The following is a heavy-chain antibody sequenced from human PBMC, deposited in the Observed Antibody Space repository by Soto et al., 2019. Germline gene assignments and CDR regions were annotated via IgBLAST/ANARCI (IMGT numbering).Heavy chain of an antibody. CDR1: GYDFTAYD. CDR2: MNPINGAT. D-gene: IGHD6-13*01. J-gene: IGHJ6*02. Sequence: SVKVSCKACGYDFTAYDINWVRQASGQGLEWMGWMNPINGATGSARRFQGRVSMTRNTATGTAYLELTSLRSDDSAVYYCGRGPSPRAPAGGTPYYFAMDVWGQGTTVTVSS. V-gene: IGHV1-8*02. CDR3: GRGPSPRAPAGGTPYYFAMDV.